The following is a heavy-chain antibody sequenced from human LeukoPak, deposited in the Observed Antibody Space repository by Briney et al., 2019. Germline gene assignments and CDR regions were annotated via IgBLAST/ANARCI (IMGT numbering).Heavy chain of an antibody. Sequence: GESLKISCKGSGYSFTSYWIGWVRQMPGKGLEWMGIIYPGDSDTRYSPSFQGQVTISADKSISTAYLQWSSLKASDTAMYYCARAGGLGDILTGYYRGGVDYWGQGTLVTVSS. D-gene: IGHD3-9*01. CDR1: GYSFTSYW. J-gene: IGHJ4*02. V-gene: IGHV5-51*01. CDR2: IYPGDSDT. CDR3: ARAGGLGDILTGYYRGGVDY.